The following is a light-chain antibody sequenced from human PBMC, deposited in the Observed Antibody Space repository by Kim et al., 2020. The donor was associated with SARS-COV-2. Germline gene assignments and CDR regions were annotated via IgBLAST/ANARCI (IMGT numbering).Light chain of an antibody. CDR2: DVY. V-gene: IGLV2-14*01. CDR1: NSDVGGYNS. CDR3: SSYTNSGTYV. J-gene: IGLJ1*01. Sequence: QSALTQPVSVSGSPGQSITISCTGTNSDVGGYNSVSWYQQHPGKAPKFMIYDVYKRPSGVSNRFSGSKSGNTASLTISGLQAEDEADYYCSSYTNSGTYVFGTGTKVTVL.